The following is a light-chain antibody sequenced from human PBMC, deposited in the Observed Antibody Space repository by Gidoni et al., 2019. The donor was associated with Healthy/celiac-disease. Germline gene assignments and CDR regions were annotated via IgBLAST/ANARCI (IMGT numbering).Light chain of an antibody. J-gene: IGLJ2*01. CDR1: SSNIGSNT. V-gene: IGLV1-44*01. Sequence: SVLTQPPSASGTPGQRVTISCSGSSSNIGSNTVNWYQQLPGTAPKLLIYSNNQRPSGVPDRCSGSKSGTSASLAISGLQSEDEADYYCAAWDDSLNGVVFGGGTKLTVL. CDR2: SNN. CDR3: AAWDDSLNGVV.